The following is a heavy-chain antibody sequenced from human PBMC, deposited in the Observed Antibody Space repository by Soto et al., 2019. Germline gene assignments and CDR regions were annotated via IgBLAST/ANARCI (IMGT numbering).Heavy chain of an antibody. J-gene: IGHJ5*02. Sequence: EVQLLESGGDVVRPGGSLRLSCAASGFTFSSYAMGWVRQAPGKGLEWVAGVSRAGTYTFYADSVRGRFSISRDNSRDTVDLDRNALRGDDTAVYFCVKYTVTEVLGESWGQGTLVSVSS. V-gene: IGHV3-23*01. CDR1: GFTFSSYA. CDR2: VSRAGTYT. CDR3: VKYTVTEVLGES. D-gene: IGHD3-16*01.